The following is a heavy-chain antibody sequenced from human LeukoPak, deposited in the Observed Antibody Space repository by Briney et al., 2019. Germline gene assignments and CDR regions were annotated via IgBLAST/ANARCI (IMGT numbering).Heavy chain of an antibody. J-gene: IGHJ5*02. CDR2: IYHGGTA. CDR1: GGSINSGGYY. V-gene: IGHV4-31*03. D-gene: IGHD3-22*01. Sequence: SETLSLTCTVSGGSINSGGYYWGWIRQHPDKGLEWIGYIYHGGTAYYNPSLQSRVTISVDTSKNQFSLNLSSVTAADTAVYYCARRPDDSGNYYQNWFDPWGQGTLVTVSS. CDR3: ARRPDDSGNYYQNWFDP.